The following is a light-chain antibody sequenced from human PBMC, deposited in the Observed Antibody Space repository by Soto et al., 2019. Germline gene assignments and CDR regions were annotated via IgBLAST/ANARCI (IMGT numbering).Light chain of an antibody. J-gene: IGKJ1*01. CDR1: QSISSW. CDR2: KAS. Sequence: DIQMTQSPLTLSASVGDRVTITCRASQSISSWLAWYQQKAGRAPKLLISKASNLESGVPSRFSGSGSGTEFNLAISSLQPDDFATYYCQQYNSSATFGQGTKVEIK. CDR3: QQYNSSAT. V-gene: IGKV1-5*03.